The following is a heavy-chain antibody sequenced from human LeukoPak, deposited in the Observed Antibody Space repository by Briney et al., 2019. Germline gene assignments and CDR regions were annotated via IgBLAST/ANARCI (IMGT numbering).Heavy chain of an antibody. CDR1: GFTFSSYA. V-gene: IGHV3-23*01. CDR3: AKDLGKRMITMVRGVIITIDY. D-gene: IGHD3-10*01. J-gene: IGHJ4*02. CDR2: ISGSGGST. Sequence: GGSLRLSCTASGFTFSSYAMSWVRQAPGKGLEWVSAISGSGGSTYYADSVKGRFTISRDNSKNTLYLQMNSLRAEDTAVYYCAKDLGKRMITMVRGVIITIDYWGQGTLVTVSS.